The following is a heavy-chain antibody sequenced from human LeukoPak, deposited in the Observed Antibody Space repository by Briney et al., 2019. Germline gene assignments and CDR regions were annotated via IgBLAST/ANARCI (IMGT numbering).Heavy chain of an antibody. V-gene: IGHV1-46*01. Sequence: GASVKVSCKASGYTFTSYYMHWVRQAPGQGLEWMGIINPSGGSTSYAQKFQGRVTMTRDTSTSTVYMELSSLRSEDTAVYYCARGPPYYYDSSGYYSLNFDYWGQGTLVTVSS. CDR1: GYTFTSYY. CDR2: INPSGGST. CDR3: ARGPPYYYDSSGYYSLNFDY. J-gene: IGHJ4*02. D-gene: IGHD3-22*01.